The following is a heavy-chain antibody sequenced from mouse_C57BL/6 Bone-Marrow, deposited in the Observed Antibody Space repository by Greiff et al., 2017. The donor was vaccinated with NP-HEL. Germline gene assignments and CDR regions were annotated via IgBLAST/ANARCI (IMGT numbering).Heavy chain of an antibody. J-gene: IGHJ4*01. CDR3: ARGNYGSSEDYYAMDY. D-gene: IGHD1-1*01. V-gene: IGHV1-64*01. CDR1: GYTFTSYW. CDR2: IHPNSGST. Sequence: VQLQQPGAELVKPGASVKLSCKASGYTFTSYWMHWVKQRPGQGLEWIGMIHPNSGSTNYNEKFKSKATLTVDKSSSTAYMQLSSLTSEDSAVYYCARGNYGSSEDYYAMDYWGQGTSVTVSS.